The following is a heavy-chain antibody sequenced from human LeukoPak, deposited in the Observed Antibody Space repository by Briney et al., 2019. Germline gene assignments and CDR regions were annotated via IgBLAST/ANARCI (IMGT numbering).Heavy chain of an antibody. J-gene: IGHJ4*02. D-gene: IGHD5-18*01. CDR2: ISYDGSNK. CDR1: GFTFSSYG. CDR3: AKGLSYGARSPFDY. Sequence: GGSLRLSCAAPGFTFSSYGMHWVRQAPGKGLEWVAVISYDGSNKYYADSVKGRFTISRDNSKNTLYLQMNSLRAEDTAVYYCAKGLSYGARSPFDYWGQGTLVTVSS. V-gene: IGHV3-30*18.